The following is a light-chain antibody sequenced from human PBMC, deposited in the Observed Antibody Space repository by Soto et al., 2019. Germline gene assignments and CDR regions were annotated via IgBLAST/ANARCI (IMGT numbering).Light chain of an antibody. CDR3: QQYGRSPPT. V-gene: IGKV3-20*01. CDR2: GAF. CDR1: QSVSSSY. J-gene: IGKJ5*01. Sequence: EIVLTQSPGTLSLSPGERATLSCRASQSVSSSYLSWYQQKPGQAPRLLMSGAFNRATGIPDRFGGSGSGTDFTLTISRLEPEDFAVYYCQQYGRSPPTFGQGTRLEIK.